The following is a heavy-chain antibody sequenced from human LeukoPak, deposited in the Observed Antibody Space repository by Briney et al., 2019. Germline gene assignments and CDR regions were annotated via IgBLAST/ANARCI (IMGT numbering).Heavy chain of an antibody. CDR2: IKQDGSEK. V-gene: IGHV3-7*01. CDR1: GFTFSSYW. CDR3: ARDSPLVRVFDY. D-gene: IGHD6-13*01. J-gene: IGHJ4*02. Sequence: GGSLRLSCAASGFTFSSYWMSWVRQAPGKGLVSVANIKQDGSEKYYVDSVKGRFTISRDNAKNSLYLQMNSLRAEDTAVYYCARDSPLVRVFDYWGQGTLVTVSS.